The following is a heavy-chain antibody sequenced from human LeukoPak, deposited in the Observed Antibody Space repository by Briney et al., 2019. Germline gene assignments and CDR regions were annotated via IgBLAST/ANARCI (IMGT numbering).Heavy chain of an antibody. CDR3: ARVSPFYYGSGSYYLNY. CDR2: ISSGYTI. V-gene: IGHV3-11*01. D-gene: IGHD3-10*01. CDR1: GFTFSDYY. J-gene: IGHJ4*02. Sequence: GGSLRLSCAASGFTFSDYYMSWFRQAPGKGLEWVSYISSGYTIFYADSVKGRFTIPRDNAKNSLYLQMNSLRAEDTAVYYCARVSPFYYGSGSYYLNYWGQGALVTVSS.